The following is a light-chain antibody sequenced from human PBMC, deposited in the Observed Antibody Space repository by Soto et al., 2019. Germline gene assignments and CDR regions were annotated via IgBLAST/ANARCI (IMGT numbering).Light chain of an antibody. J-gene: IGKJ5*01. Sequence: IVWTQSPGTLSLSPGERATLSCRASQSVRSTHLAWYQLKPGQAPRLFIYGASSRATGIPDRFSGSGSGTDFTLTISGLELEDFAVYICQQYGTSPRTFGQGTRLEIK. V-gene: IGKV3-20*01. CDR2: GAS. CDR3: QQYGTSPRT. CDR1: QSVRSTH.